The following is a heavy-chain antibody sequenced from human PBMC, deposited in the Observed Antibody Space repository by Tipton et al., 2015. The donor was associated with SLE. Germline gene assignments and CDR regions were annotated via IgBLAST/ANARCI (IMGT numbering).Heavy chain of an antibody. D-gene: IGHD3-3*01. J-gene: IGHJ3*02. CDR1: GYRFTSNW. Sequence: VQLVQSGAEVKKPEESLRISCKVSGYRFTSNWITWVRQMPGKGLEWMGRIDPSDSYTNYSASFQGHVTISADKSISTVYLQWSSLKASDTAMYYCARPLFWSGYSDAFDIWGQGTMVTVSS. V-gene: IGHV5-10-1*01. CDR3: ARPLFWSGYSDAFDI. CDR2: IDPSDSYT.